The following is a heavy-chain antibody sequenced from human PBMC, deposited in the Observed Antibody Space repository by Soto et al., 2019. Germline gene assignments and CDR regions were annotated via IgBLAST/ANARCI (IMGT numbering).Heavy chain of an antibody. Sequence: ASVKVSCKASGYTFTSYGISWVRQAPGQGLEWMGWISAYNGNTNYAQKLQGRVTMTTDTSTSTAYMELRSLRSDDTAVYYCARDRAIRDSSGKSGYWGQGTLVTVSS. CDR1: GYTFTSYG. V-gene: IGHV1-18*01. D-gene: IGHD3-22*01. CDR3: ARDRAIRDSSGKSGY. CDR2: ISAYNGNT. J-gene: IGHJ4*02.